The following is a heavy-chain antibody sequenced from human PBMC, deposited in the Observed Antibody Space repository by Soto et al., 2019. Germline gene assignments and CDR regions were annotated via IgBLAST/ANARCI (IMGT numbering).Heavy chain of an antibody. J-gene: IGHJ4*02. D-gene: IGHD1-1*01. CDR3: ARDLETYYFDY. CDR2: IWYDGSNK. CDR1: GFTFSSYG. Sequence: PGGSLRLSCAASGFTFSSYGMHWVRQAPGKGLEWVAVIWYDGSNKYYADSVKGRFTISRDNSKNTLYLQMNSLRAEDTAVYYCARDLETYYFDYWGQGTLVTVSS. V-gene: IGHV3-33*01.